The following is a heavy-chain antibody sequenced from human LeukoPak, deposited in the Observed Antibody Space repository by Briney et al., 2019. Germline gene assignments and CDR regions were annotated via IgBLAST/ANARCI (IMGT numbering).Heavy chain of an antibody. D-gene: IGHD6-13*01. J-gene: IGHJ4*02. Sequence: KPSETLSLTCTVSGGSMSDYYWGWIRQPPREGLEWIGNIYYTGSTYYNPSLKSRVTISVDTSKNQFSLKLSSVTAADTAVYYCVRSFSTTWYPHYWGQGTLVTVSS. CDR3: VRSFSTTWYPHY. CDR2: IYYTGST. V-gene: IGHV4-39*01. CDR1: GGSMSDYY.